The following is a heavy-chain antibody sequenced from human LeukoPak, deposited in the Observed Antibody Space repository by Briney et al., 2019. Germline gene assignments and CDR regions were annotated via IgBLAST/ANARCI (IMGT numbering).Heavy chain of an antibody. CDR2: INPNSGGT. Sequence: ASVKVSCKASGYTFTGYYMHWVRQAPGQGLEWMGWINPNSGGTNYAQKFQGRVTMTRDTSISTAYMELSRLRSDDTAVYYCASVCAKQWLVPGYWGQGTLVTVSS. CDR3: ASVCAKQWLVPGY. CDR1: GYTFTGYY. V-gene: IGHV1-2*02. J-gene: IGHJ4*02. D-gene: IGHD6-19*01.